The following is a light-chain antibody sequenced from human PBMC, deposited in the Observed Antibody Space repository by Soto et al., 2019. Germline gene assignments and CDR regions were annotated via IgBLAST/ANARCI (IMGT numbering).Light chain of an antibody. Sequence: PVLTQPASVSGSPGQSITISCTGTSSDVGGYNYVSWYQQHPGKAPKLMIYEVSNRPSGVSNRFSGSKSGNTASLTISGLQAEDEADYYCSSYTSSSTVVFGGGTKLTVL. CDR3: SSYTSSSTVV. V-gene: IGLV2-14*01. J-gene: IGLJ2*01. CDR1: SSDVGGYNY. CDR2: EVS.